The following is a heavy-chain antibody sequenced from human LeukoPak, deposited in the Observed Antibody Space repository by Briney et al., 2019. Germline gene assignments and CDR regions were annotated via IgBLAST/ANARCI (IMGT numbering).Heavy chain of an antibody. CDR3: ARAGHCSGGSCYYFDY. CDR2: IHYSGST. V-gene: IGHV4-59*01. CDR1: GGSISSYY. Sequence: SETLSLTCTVSGGSISSYYWSWIRQPPGKGLEWLGYIHYSGSTNYNPSLKSRVTISVDTSKNQFSLKLSSVTAADTAVYYCARAGHCSGGSCYYFDYWGQGTLVTVSS. J-gene: IGHJ4*02. D-gene: IGHD2-15*01.